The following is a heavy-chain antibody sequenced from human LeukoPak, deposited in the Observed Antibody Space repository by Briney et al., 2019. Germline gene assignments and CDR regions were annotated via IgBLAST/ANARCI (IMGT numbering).Heavy chain of an antibody. CDR2: ISGSGGTI. V-gene: IGHV3-23*01. CDR3: AKVQEMSTILPPFHY. D-gene: IGHD5-24*01. CDR1: GFTFSSYA. J-gene: IGHJ4*02. Sequence: PGGSLRLSCAASGFTFSSYAMSWVRQARGKGLQWVSAISGSGGTIYYADSVKGRFTISRDNSKNTLYLQMNSLRAEDTAVYYCAKVQEMSTILPPFHYWGQGTLVTVSS.